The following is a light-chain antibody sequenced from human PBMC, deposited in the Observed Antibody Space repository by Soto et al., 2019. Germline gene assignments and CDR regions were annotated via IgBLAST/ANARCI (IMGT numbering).Light chain of an antibody. CDR1: SSDVGGYNY. J-gene: IGLJ1*01. V-gene: IGLV2-11*01. CDR3: CSYAGSSYYV. CDR2: DVS. Sequence: QSALTQPRSVSGSPGPSVTISCTGTSSDVGGYNYVSWYQQHPGKAPKLMIYDVSKRPSGVPDRCSGSKSGNTASLTISGLQAEDEADYYCCSYAGSSYYVFGTGTKLTVL.